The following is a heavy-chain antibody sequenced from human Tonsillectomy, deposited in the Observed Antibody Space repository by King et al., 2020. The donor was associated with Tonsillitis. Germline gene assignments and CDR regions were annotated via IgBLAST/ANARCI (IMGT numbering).Heavy chain of an antibody. D-gene: IGHD3-9*01. J-gene: IGHJ6*02. Sequence: QLVQSGAEVKKPGASVKVSCKASGYSFTNYGITWVRQAPGQGLEWMGWISAYNGNTNYAQKFQGRVTMTTDTSTSTAYMELRSLRSDDTAVYYCARDPRHFDILTGGENFCYYAMYVCGQGTTVTVSS. CDR3: ARDPRHFDILTGGENFCYYAMYV. CDR2: ISAYNGNT. V-gene: IGHV1-18*04. CDR1: GYSFTNYG.